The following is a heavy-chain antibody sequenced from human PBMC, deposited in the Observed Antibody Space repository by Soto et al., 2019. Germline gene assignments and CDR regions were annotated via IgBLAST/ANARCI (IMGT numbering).Heavy chain of an antibody. CDR3: AREVVLTEWYFDN. CDR2: TSSDGGTK. Sequence: QVQVMESGGGVVQPGGSLRLSSATSGFTFSSYSMHWFRQAPGKGLEWVAVTSSDGGTKFYADAVKGRFTVSRDNSKNTLYLQMNSLRPEHTAVYDCAREVVLTEWYFDNWGQGILVTVSS. V-gene: IGHV3-30-3*01. CDR1: GFTFSSYS. D-gene: IGHD2-21*01. J-gene: IGHJ4*02.